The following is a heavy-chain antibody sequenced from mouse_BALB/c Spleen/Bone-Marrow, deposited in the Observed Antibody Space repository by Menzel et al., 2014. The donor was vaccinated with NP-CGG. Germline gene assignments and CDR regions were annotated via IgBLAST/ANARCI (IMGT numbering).Heavy chain of an antibody. J-gene: IGHJ3*01. D-gene: IGHD2-4*01. CDR3: VRQNYDYAWFAY. V-gene: IGHV10-1*02. CDR2: IRSKSNNYAT. Sequence: EVKLMESGGGLVQPKGSLKLSCAASGFTFNTYAMNGVRQAPGKGLEWVARIRSKSNNYATYYADSVKDRFTISRDDSQSMLYLQMNNLKTEDTAMYYCVRQNYDYAWFAYWGQGTLVTVSA. CDR1: GFTFNTYA.